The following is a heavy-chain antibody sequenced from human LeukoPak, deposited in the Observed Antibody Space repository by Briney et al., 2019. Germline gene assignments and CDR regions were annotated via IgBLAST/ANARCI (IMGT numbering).Heavy chain of an antibody. CDR3: ARSRTKYYYDSSGYAFDI. Sequence: PSETLSLTCTVSGYSISSGYYWGWIRQPPGKGLEWIGSIYHSGSTYYNPSLKSRVTISVDTSKNQFSLKLSSVTAADTAVYYCARSRTKYYYDSSGYAFDIWGQGTMVTVSS. CDR2: IYHSGST. J-gene: IGHJ3*02. CDR1: GYSISSGYY. D-gene: IGHD3-22*01. V-gene: IGHV4-38-2*02.